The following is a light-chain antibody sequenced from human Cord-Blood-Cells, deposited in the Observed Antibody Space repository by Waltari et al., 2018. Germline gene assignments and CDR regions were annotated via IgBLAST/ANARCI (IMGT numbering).Light chain of an antibody. J-gene: IGKJ5*01. CDR2: GAS. Sequence: EIVMLQSTATLSVYPGERATLSCRASQSVSSNLAWYQQKPGQAPRLLIYGASTSATGIPARFSGSWSGTEFTLTISSLQAEDFAVYYCQQYNNWHITFGQGTRLEIK. CDR1: QSVSSN. CDR3: QQYNNWHIT. V-gene: IGKV3-15*01.